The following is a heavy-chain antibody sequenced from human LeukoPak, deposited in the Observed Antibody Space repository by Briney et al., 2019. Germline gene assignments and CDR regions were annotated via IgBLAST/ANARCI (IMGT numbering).Heavy chain of an antibody. CDR2: INHSGST. CDR1: GGSFSGYY. CDR3: ARGKNPGGY. D-gene: IGHD1-14*01. Sequence: SETLSLTCAVYGGSFSGYYWSWIRQPPGKGLESIGEINHSGSTNYNPSLKSRVTISVDTSKNQFSLKLSSVTAADTAVYYCARGKNPGGYWGQGTLVTVSS. J-gene: IGHJ4*02. V-gene: IGHV4-34*01.